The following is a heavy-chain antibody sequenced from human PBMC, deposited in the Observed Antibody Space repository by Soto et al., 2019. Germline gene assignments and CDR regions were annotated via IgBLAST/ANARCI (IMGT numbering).Heavy chain of an antibody. CDR3: ATPIAAAGSAEYFQH. V-gene: IGHV4-34*01. Sequence: KTSETLSLTCAFYGGSFSGYYWSWIRQPPGKGLEWIGEINHSGSTNYNPSLKSRVTISVDTSKNQFSLKLSSVTAADTAVYYCATPIAAAGSAEYFQHWGQGTLVTVSS. CDR1: GGSFSGYY. J-gene: IGHJ1*01. CDR2: INHSGST. D-gene: IGHD6-13*01.